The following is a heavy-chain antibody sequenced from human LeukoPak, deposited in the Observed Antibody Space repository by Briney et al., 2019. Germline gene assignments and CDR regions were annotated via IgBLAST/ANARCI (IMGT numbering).Heavy chain of an antibody. CDR3: APHMGYYCDSRG. Sequence: ASVKVSCKAYGYTFMSHGISWVRQAPGQGREWMGWISGSSSNTNYAQRLQGRVTMTTDTSTTTAYMELRSLRSDDTAVYYCAPHMGYYCDSRGWGQGTLVTVSS. V-gene: IGHV1-18*01. D-gene: IGHD3-22*01. CDR1: GYTFMSHG. CDR2: ISGSSSNT. J-gene: IGHJ4*02.